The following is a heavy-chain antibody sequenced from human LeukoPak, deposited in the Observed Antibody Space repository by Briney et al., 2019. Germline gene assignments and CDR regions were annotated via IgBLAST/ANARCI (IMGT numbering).Heavy chain of an antibody. D-gene: IGHD6-6*01. CDR1: GASINSITYY. V-gene: IGHV4-39*07. Sequence: SETLSLTCTVSGASINSITYYWGWIRQPPGKGLEWIGSIYYSGSTYYTTSLKSRVTISVDTSKNQFSLKLSSVTAADTAVYYCARGRLAAREHFDYWGQGTLVTVSS. CDR3: ARGRLAAREHFDY. J-gene: IGHJ4*02. CDR2: IYYSGST.